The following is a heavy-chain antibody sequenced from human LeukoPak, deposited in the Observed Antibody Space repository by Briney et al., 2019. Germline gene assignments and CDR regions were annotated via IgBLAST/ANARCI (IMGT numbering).Heavy chain of an antibody. CDR3: ARHLWGDSREYYFDY. CDR2: IYYSGST. D-gene: IGHD2-21*02. J-gene: IGHJ4*02. Sequence: SETLSLTCTVSGCSISSYYWSWIRQPPGKGLEWIGYIYYSGSTNYNPSLKSRVTISVDTSKNQFSLKLSSVTAADTAVYYCARHLWGDSREYYFDYWGQGTLVTVSS. V-gene: IGHV4-59*08. CDR1: GCSISSYY.